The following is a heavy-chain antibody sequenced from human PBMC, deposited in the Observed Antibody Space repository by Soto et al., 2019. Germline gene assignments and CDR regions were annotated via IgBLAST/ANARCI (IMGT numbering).Heavy chain of an antibody. CDR3: ARDGRGNYFDY. V-gene: IGHV3-30*19. D-gene: IGHD3-3*01. J-gene: IGHJ4*02. CDR2: IHVAMIY. CDR1: GFTFSAFG. Sequence: QVHLVESGGDVVQPGKSLRLSCAASGFTFSAFGMHWVRQAPGKGLEWVAGIHVAMIYNYADSVKGRFTISRDNTKNTGPLKGDGLSAEDAEVYFWARDGRGNYFDYGGKEPLVPLS.